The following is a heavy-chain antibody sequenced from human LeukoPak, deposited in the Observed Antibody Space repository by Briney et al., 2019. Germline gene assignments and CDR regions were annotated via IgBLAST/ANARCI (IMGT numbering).Heavy chain of an antibody. CDR1: GYTFTSYD. CDR2: INAGNGNT. CDR3: ARGSRVTMVRGVIPPDDY. J-gene: IGHJ4*02. V-gene: IGHV1-3*01. Sequence: ASVKVCCKASGYTFTSYDMHWVSQAPGQRLEWMGWINAGNGNTKYSQKFQGRVTITRDTSASTAYMELSSLRSEDTAVYYCARGSRVTMVRGVIPPDDYWGQGTLVTGSS. D-gene: IGHD3-10*01.